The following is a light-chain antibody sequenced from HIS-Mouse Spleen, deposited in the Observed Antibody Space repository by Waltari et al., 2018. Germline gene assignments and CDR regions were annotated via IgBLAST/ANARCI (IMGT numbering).Light chain of an antibody. CDR2: GAS. CDR1: QSVSSSY. Sequence: EIALTQSPGTLSLSPGEGEILSCRASQSVSSSYLAWYQQNPGQAPRLLSYGASSRATGIPDRFSGSGSGTDFTLTISRLEPEDFAVYYCQQYGSSPPWTFGQGTKVEIK. CDR3: QQYGSSPPWT. V-gene: IGKV3-20*01. J-gene: IGKJ1*01.